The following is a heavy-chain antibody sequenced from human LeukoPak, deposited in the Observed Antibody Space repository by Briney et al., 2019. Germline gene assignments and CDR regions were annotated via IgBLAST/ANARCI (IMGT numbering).Heavy chain of an antibody. CDR2: ITNDGSTK. CDR1: GFTFSRYA. J-gene: IGHJ5*02. D-gene: IGHD3-16*01. CDR3: ARARPFYDYVWGIST. V-gene: IGHV3-30-3*01. Sequence: GRSLRLSCAASGFTFSRYAVHWVRQAPGKGLQWVAVITNDGSTKHYADSVKGRFIISRDNSMNTLYLQMNSLRAEDAAVYCCARARPFYDYVWGISTWGQGTLVTVSS.